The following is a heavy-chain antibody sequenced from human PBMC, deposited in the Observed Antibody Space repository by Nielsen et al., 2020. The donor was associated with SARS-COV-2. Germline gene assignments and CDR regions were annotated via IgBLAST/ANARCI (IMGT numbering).Heavy chain of an antibody. CDR3: AREYSSSPGAFDI. CDR2: IYYSGAT. Sequence: SETLSLTCTVSGGSISRYYWSWIRQPPGKGLEWIAYIYYSGATNYNPSLKSRVTISADTSKNQFSLKLRSVTAADTAVYYCAREYSSSPGAFDIWGQGTMVTVSS. D-gene: IGHD6-6*01. J-gene: IGHJ3*02. V-gene: IGHV4-59*01. CDR1: GGSISRYY.